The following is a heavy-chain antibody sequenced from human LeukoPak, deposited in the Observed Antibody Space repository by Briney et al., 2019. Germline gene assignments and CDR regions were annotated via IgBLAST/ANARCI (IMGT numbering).Heavy chain of an antibody. V-gene: IGHV3-74*01. J-gene: IGHJ4*02. CDR1: GFTFSTYW. Sequence: PGGSLRLSCAASGFTFSTYWMHWVRQAPGMGLVWVSRFNSDGRSTYYAYSVKGRFTISRDNAKNTLYLQMNSLRAEDTAVYYCSRGRYYLDAWGQGTLVTVSS. CDR3: SRGRYYLDA. D-gene: IGHD4-17*01. CDR2: FNSDGRST.